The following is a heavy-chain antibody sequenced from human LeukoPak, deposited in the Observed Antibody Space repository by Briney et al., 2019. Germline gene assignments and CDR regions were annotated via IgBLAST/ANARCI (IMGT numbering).Heavy chain of an antibody. D-gene: IGHD6-6*01. CDR1: GGSISSSSYY. J-gene: IGHJ5*02. CDR2: IYYSGST. V-gene: IGHV4-39*01. Sequence: SETLSLTCTVSGGSISSSSYYWGWIRQPPGKGLEWIGSIYYSGSTYYNPSLKSRFTISVDTSKNQFSLKLSSVTAADTAVYYCARRIAARHNWFDPWGQGTLVTVSS. CDR3: ARRIAARHNWFDP.